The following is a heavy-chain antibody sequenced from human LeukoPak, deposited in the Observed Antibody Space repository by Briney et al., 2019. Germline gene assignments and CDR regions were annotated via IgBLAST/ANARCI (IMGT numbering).Heavy chain of an antibody. CDR1: GYTFTGYY. CDR2: INPNSGGT. Sequence: ASEKVSCKASGYTFTGYYMHWVRQDPGQGLEWMGWINPNSGGTNYVQKFQGRVTMTRDTSISTAYMELSRLRSDDTAVYYCARDGSGSSLSVVDYWGQGTLVTVSS. V-gene: IGHV1-2*02. D-gene: IGHD3-10*01. J-gene: IGHJ4*02. CDR3: ARDGSGSSLSVVDY.